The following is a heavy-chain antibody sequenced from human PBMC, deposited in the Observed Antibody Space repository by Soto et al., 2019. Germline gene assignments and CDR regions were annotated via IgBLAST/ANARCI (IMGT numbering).Heavy chain of an antibody. CDR2: IYYSGST. V-gene: IGHV4-39*01. CDR3: AGPQTPYGDYGVFSFDY. Sequence: QLQLQESGPGLVKPSETLSLTCTVSGGSISSSSYYWGWIRQPPGKGLEWIGSIYYSGSTYYNPSLKSRVTISVDTSKNQFSLKLSSVTAADPAVYYCAGPQTPYGDYGVFSFDYWGQGTLVTVSS. D-gene: IGHD4-17*01. J-gene: IGHJ4*02. CDR1: GGSISSSSYY.